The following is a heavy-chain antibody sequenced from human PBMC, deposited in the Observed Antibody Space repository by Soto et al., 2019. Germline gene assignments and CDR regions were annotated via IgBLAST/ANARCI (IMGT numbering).Heavy chain of an antibody. V-gene: IGHV1-69*19. J-gene: IGHJ4*02. D-gene: IGHD3-10*01. CDR2: ISPMFRAA. CDR1: GGTFNTYA. Sequence: QVQLVQSGAEMKKPGSSVKVSCQSSGGTFNTYAMNWVRQAPGQGPEWMGDISPMFRAANYAPKFQGRVTIPADESTGTSYMQLSSLTSEDTALYFCAREVQVHTPAFVYWGQGTLVTVSS. CDR3: AREVQVHTPAFVY.